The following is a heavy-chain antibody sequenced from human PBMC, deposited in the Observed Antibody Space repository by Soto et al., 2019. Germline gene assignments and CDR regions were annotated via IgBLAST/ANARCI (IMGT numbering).Heavy chain of an antibody. D-gene: IGHD1-26*01. CDR1: GFTFSNAW. V-gene: IGHV3-15*01. CDR3: TTSPSLVGATDY. Sequence: GESLKISCAASGFTFSNAWMSWVRQAPGKGLEWVGRIKSKTDGGTTDYAAPVKGRFTISRDDSKNTLYLQMNSLKTEDTAVYYCTTSPSLVGATDYWGQGTLVTVSS. J-gene: IGHJ4*02. CDR2: IKSKTDGGTT.